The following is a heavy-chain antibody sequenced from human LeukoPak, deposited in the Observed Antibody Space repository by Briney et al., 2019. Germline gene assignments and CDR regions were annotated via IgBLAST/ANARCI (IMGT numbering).Heavy chain of an antibody. V-gene: IGHV4-34*01. J-gene: IGHJ5*02. CDR1: GGSFSGYY. Sequence: SETLSLTCAVYGGSFSGYYWSWIRQPPGKGLEWIGEINHSGSTNYNPSLKSRVTISVDTSKNQFSLKLSSVTAADTAVFYCAGGIAHNWFDPWGQGTLVTVSS. CDR2: INHSGST. D-gene: IGHD2-15*01. CDR3: AGGIAHNWFDP.